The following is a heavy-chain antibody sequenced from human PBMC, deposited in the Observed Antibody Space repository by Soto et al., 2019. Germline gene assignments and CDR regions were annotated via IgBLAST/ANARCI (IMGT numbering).Heavy chain of an antibody. V-gene: IGHV3-23*01. D-gene: IGHD2-21*02. CDR1: GFTFSSYA. J-gene: IGHJ4*02. CDR3: AKDSGDWAGYFGY. Sequence: EVQLLESGGGLVQPGGSLRLSCAASGFTFSSYAMSWVRQAPGKGLEWVSAITGSGGTTYYADYVKGRFTFSRDHSKNTLYLQMNSLRAEGTAVYYCAKDSGDWAGYFGYWGQGTLVTVSS. CDR2: ITGSGGTT.